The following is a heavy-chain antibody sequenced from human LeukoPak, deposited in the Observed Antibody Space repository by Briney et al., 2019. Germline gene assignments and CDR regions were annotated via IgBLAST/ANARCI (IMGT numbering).Heavy chain of an antibody. D-gene: IGHD3-10*01. CDR2: IRYDGSNK. CDR1: GFTFSSYG. CDR3: ARGLWFGDENPPYFDY. J-gene: IGHJ4*02. Sequence: GGSLRLSCAASGFTFSSYGMHWVRQAPGKGLEWVAFIRYDGSNKYYADSVKGRFTISRDNSKNTLYLQMNSLRAEDTAVYYCARGLWFGDENPPYFDYWGQGILVTVSS. V-gene: IGHV3-30*02.